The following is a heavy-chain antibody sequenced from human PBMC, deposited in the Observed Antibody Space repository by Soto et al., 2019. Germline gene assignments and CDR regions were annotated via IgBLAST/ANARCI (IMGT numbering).Heavy chain of an antibody. CDR1: GYSINSDDY. CDR2: IYHSVST. V-gene: IGHV4-38-2*02. Sequence: SETLSLTCTVSGYSINSDDYWGWIRQPPGKGLEWIASIYHSVSTFYNPSLRSRVTISIDTSKNQFSLRLTAVTAADTDMYYCTTLDHSWYSSSLHDYWGQGTLVTVSS. CDR3: TTLDHSWYSSSLHDY. J-gene: IGHJ4*02. D-gene: IGHD6-6*01.